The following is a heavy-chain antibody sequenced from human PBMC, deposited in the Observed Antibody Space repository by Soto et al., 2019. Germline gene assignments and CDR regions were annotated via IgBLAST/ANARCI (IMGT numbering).Heavy chain of an antibody. D-gene: IGHD6-13*01. V-gene: IGHV1-2*02. J-gene: IGHJ3*02. CDR2: INPNSGDT. CDR1: GYTLSDYY. CDR3: AREGGGIAAAGAGDDSFDI. Sequence: GASVKVSCKASGYTLSDYYLQWVRQATGQGLEWMGWINPNSGDTNYAQKFQGRVTLTRDTSINTAYMELTSLKLDDTAVYYCAREGGGIAAAGAGDDSFDIWGQGTMVTVS.